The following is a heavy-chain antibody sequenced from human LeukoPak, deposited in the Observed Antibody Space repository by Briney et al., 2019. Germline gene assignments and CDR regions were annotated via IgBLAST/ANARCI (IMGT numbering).Heavy chain of an antibody. J-gene: IGHJ3*02. D-gene: IGHD1-26*01. CDR1: GYTFTSYY. CDR2: INPSGGST. V-gene: IGHV1-46*01. Sequence: ASVKVSCKASGYTFTSYYMHWVRQAPGQGLEWMGIINPSGGSTSYAQKFQGRVTITRDTSASTAYMELSSLRSEDTAVYYCAAFMGYLGEGATAFDIWGQGTMVTVSS. CDR3: AAFMGYLGEGATAFDI.